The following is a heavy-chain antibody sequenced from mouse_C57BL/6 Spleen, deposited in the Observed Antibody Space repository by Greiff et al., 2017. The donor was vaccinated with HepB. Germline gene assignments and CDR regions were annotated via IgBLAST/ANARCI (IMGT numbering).Heavy chain of an antibody. CDR2: ISNGGGST. CDR1: GFTFSDYY. J-gene: IGHJ3*01. D-gene: IGHD1-1*01. V-gene: IGHV5-12*01. Sequence: EVMLVESGGGLVQPGGSLKLSCAASGFTFSDYYMYWVRQTPEKRLEWVAYISNGGGSTYYPDTVKGRFTISRDNAKNTLYLQMSRRKSEDTAMYYCARYYYGSSLAYWGQGTLVTVSA. CDR3: ARYYYGSSLAY.